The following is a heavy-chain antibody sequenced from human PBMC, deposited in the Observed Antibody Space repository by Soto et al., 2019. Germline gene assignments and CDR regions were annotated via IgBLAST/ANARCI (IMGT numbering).Heavy chain of an antibody. CDR3: ARVRPDCSSTSCYLGAYYYYGMDV. Sequence: ASVKVSCKASGGTFSSYAISWVRQAPGQGLEWMGGIIPILGIANYAQKFQGGVTITADKSTSTAYMELSSLRSEDTAVYYCARVRPDCSSTSCYLGAYYYYGMDVWGQGTTVTVSS. D-gene: IGHD2-2*01. J-gene: IGHJ6*02. V-gene: IGHV1-69*10. CDR2: IIPILGIA. CDR1: GGTFSSYA.